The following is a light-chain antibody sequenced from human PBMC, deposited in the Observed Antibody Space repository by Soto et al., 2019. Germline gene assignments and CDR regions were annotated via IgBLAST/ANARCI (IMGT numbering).Light chain of an antibody. CDR3: QQRSNWPPGYT. CDR2: DAS. Sequence: EIVLTQSPATLSLSPGEGATLSCRASQSVSRYLAWYQQKPGRAPRLLIYDASSRAIGTPARFIGSGSGTDFSLTISSLEPEDSAVYYCQQRSNWPPGYTFGQGTKLEIK. V-gene: IGKV3-11*01. CDR1: QSVSRY. J-gene: IGKJ2*01.